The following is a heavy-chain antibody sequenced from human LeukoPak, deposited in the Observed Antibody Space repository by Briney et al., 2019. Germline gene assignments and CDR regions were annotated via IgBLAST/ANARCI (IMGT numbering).Heavy chain of an antibody. CDR1: GGTFSSYA. CDR3: ARASIAAAGAPQENYYYYMDV. V-gene: IGHV1-69*05. D-gene: IGHD6-13*01. Sequence: SVKVSCKASGGTFSSYAISWVRQAPGQGLEWMGGIIPIFGTANYAQKFQGRVTITTDESTSTAYMELSSLRSEDTAVYYCARASIAAAGAPQENYYYYMDVWGKGTTVNVSS. CDR2: IIPIFGTA. J-gene: IGHJ6*03.